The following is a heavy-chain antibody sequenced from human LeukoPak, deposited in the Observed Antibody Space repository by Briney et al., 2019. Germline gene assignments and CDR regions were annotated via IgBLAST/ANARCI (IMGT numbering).Heavy chain of an antibody. V-gene: IGHV3-21*01. J-gene: IGHJ6*02. CDR3: AREGVGSWFHYGMDV. CDR1: GFTFSTCS. Sequence: SGGSLSLSCAASGFTFSTCSMNWVRQAPGKGLEWVSSMSSSSSYIYYAGSVKGRFTISRDNAKNSLYLQMNSLRAEDTAVYYCAREGVGSWFHYGMDVWGQGTTITVSS. CDR2: MSSSSSYI. D-gene: IGHD6-13*01.